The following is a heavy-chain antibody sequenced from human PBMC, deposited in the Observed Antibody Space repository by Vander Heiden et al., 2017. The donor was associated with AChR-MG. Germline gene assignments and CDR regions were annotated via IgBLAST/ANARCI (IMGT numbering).Heavy chain of an antibody. Sequence: EVHLLESGGGLVQPGGSLRPSCAASGFTFSSYVMSWVRQAPGKGLEWVSGISGRGGSTYYADSVKGRFTISRDNSKNTLYLQMNSLRAEDTAVYYCARGAGCSGGSCYPVDYWGRGTLVTVSS. CDR3: ARGAGCSGGSCYPVDY. D-gene: IGHD2-15*01. V-gene: IGHV3-23*01. CDR2: ISGRGGST. J-gene: IGHJ4*02. CDR1: GFTFSSYV.